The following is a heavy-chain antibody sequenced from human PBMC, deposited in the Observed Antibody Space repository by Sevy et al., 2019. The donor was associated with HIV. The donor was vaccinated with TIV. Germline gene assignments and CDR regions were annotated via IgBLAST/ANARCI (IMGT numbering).Heavy chain of an antibody. CDR3: ARDCSSTSCLWGMDV. J-gene: IGHJ6*02. D-gene: IGHD2-2*01. V-gene: IGHV3-7*03. Sequence: GGSQRLSCVASGFTFRSYWMSWVRQAPGKGLEWVANIKLDGSEKYYVDSVKGRFTISRDNAKNSLYLQMNSLRAEDTAVYYCARDCSSTSCLWGMDVWGQGTTVTVSS. CDR1: GFTFRSYW. CDR2: IKLDGSEK.